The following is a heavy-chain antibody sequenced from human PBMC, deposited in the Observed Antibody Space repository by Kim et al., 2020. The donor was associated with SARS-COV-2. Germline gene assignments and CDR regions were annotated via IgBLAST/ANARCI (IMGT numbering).Heavy chain of an antibody. CDR1: GFTFSVYG. CDR2: IRSDGSSK. CDR3: ANFEF. J-gene: IGHJ4*02. Sequence: GGSLRLSCAASGFTFSVYGMHWVRQAPGKGLEWVAAIRSDGSSKYYADSVKGRFTISRDNSKNMLFLQMNSLRAEDTAVYYCANFEFWGQGTLVTVHS. V-gene: IGHV3-33*06.